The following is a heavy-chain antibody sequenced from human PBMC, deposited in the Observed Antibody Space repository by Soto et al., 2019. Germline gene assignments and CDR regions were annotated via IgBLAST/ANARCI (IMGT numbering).Heavy chain of an antibody. D-gene: IGHD3-3*01. J-gene: IGHJ6*02. CDR1: GGSFSGYY. CDR3: ARSGYYLYYYCGMDV. CDR2: INHSGST. V-gene: IGHV4-34*01. Sequence: PSETLSLTCAVYGGSFSGYYWSWIRQPPGKGLEWIGEINHSGSTNYNPSLKSRVTISVDTSKNQFSLKLSPVTAADTAVYYCARSGYYLYYYCGMDVWGQGTTVTVPS.